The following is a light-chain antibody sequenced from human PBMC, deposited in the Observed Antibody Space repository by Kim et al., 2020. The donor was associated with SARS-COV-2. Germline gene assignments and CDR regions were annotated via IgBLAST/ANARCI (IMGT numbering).Light chain of an antibody. V-gene: IGKV1D-13*01. Sequence: AIQLTQSPSSLSASVGDRVTITCRASQVISSALAWYQQKPGKAPNLLIYDASSLQSGVPSRFSGSGSGTVFTLTISSLQPEDFATYYCQQFKNYPLTFGPGTKVDI. CDR3: QQFKNYPLT. CDR1: QVISSA. J-gene: IGKJ3*01. CDR2: DAS.